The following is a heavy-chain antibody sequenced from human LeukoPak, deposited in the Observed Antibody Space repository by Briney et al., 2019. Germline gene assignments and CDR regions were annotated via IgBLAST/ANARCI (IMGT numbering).Heavy chain of an antibody. CDR1: GFTFSSYS. CDR3: ARGWGSSSWYVGYYYYYYMDV. V-gene: IGHV3-21*04. J-gene: IGHJ6*03. CDR2: ISSSSSYI. D-gene: IGHD6-13*01. Sequence: KAGGSLRLSCAASGFTFSSYSMNWVRQAPGKGLEWVSSISSSSSYIYYADSVKGRFTISRDNAKNSLYLQMNSLRAEDTALYYCARGWGSSSWYVGYYYYYYMDVWGKGTTVTVSS.